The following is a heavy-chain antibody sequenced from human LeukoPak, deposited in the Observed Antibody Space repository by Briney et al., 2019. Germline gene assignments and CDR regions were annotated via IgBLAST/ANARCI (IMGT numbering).Heavy chain of an antibody. CDR2: IIPIFGTA. CDR1: GGTFSSYA. J-gene: IGHJ4*02. V-gene: IGHV1-69*13. Sequence: ASVNVSCKASGGTFSSYAISWVRQAPGQGLEWMGGIIPIFGTANYAQKFQGRVTITADESTSTAYMELSSLRSEDTAVYYCAVTGYDSSGYYFAPFDYWGQGTLVTVSS. D-gene: IGHD3-22*01. CDR3: AVTGYDSSGYYFAPFDY.